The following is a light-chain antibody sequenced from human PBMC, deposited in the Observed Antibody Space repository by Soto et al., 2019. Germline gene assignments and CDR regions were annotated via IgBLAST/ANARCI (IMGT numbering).Light chain of an antibody. CDR1: SSDIGRYNL. CDR2: EAT. J-gene: IGLJ3*02. CDR3: SLYASTNTFM. V-gene: IGLV2-23*02. Sequence: QSALTQPASVSGSPGQSITISCTGTSSDIGRYNLVSWYQQHPGKPPKLMIYEATKRPSGVSNRFSGSKSGNTASLTISGLHAVDEADYYCSLYASTNTFMFGGGTKLTVL.